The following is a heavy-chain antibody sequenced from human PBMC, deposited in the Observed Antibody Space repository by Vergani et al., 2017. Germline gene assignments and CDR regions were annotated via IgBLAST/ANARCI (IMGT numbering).Heavy chain of an antibody. J-gene: IGHJ6*02. CDR1: GGSISSYY. D-gene: IGHD1-26*01. CDR2: IYYSGST. Sequence: QVQLQESGPGLVKPSETLSLTCTVSGGSISSYYWSWIRQPPGKGLEWIGYIYYSGSTNYNPSLKSRVTISVDTSKNQFSLKLSSVTAADTAVYYCARVLRGXSGSYYGEDYYYYYGMDVWGQGTTVTVSS. V-gene: IGHV4-59*01. CDR3: ARVLRGXSGSYYGEDYYYYYGMDV.